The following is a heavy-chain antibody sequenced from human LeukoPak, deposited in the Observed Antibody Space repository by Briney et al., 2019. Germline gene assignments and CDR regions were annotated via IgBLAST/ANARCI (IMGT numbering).Heavy chain of an antibody. J-gene: IGHJ6*02. V-gene: IGHV3-53*01. CDR1: GFTVSSNY. CDR2: IYSGGST. Sequence: GGSLRLSCAASGFTVSSNYMSWVRQAPGKGLEWVSVIYSGGSTYYADSVKGRFTISRDNSKNTLYLQMNSLRAEDTAVYYCARDRTCYYGMDVWGQGTTVTVSS. CDR3: ARDRTCYYGMDV.